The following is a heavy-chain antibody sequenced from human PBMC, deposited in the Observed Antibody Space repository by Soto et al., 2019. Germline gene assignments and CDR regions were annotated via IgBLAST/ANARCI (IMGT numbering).Heavy chain of an antibody. J-gene: IGHJ4*02. CDR2: ISASGGST. CDR3: ATGYSSSWYYFDY. D-gene: IGHD6-13*01. V-gene: IGHV3-23*01. Sequence: EVQLLESGGGLVQPGGSLRRSCAASGFTFSSYAMSWVRQATGKGLEWVSGISASGGSTYYADSVKGRFTISRDNSKNTLYQQMNILRAEDTAVYYCATGYSSSWYYFDYWGQGTLVTVSS. CDR1: GFTFSSYA.